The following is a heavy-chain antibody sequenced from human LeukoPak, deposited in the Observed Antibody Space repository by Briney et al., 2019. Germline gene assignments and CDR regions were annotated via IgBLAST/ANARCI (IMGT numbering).Heavy chain of an antibody. CDR1: GGTSSSYA. V-gene: IGHV1-69*05. Sequence: SVKVSCKASGGTSSSYAISWVRQAPGQGLEWMGGIIPIFGTANYAQKFQGRVTITTDESTSTAYMELSSLRSEDTAVYYCASSPLSYYGSGSYYNVVDYWGQGTLVTVSS. CDR2: IIPIFGTA. CDR3: ASSPLSYYGSGSYYNVVDY. J-gene: IGHJ4*02. D-gene: IGHD3-10*01.